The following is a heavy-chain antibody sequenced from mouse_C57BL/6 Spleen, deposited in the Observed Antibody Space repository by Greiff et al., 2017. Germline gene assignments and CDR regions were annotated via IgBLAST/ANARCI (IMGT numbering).Heavy chain of an antibody. CDR1: GFTFSDYG. CDR3: ARPDTQSWLAY. Sequence: EVNVVESGGGLVKPGGSLKLSCAASGFTFSDYGMHWVRQAPEKGLEWVAYISSGSSTIYYADTVKGRFTISRDNAKNTLFLQMTSLRSEDTAMYYCARPDTQSWLAYWGQGTLVTVSA. V-gene: IGHV5-17*01. D-gene: IGHD3-3*01. J-gene: IGHJ3*01. CDR2: ISSGSSTI.